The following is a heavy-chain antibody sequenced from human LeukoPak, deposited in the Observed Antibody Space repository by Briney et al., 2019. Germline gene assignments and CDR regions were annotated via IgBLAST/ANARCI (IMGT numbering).Heavy chain of an antibody. Sequence: PSETLSLTCTVSGGSISSHYWSWLRRPPGKGLEWIGYIYYSGSTNYNPSLKSRVTISVDTSKNQFSLKLSSVTAADTAVYYCARDGRHGYFDYWGQGTLVTVSS. D-gene: IGHD3/OR15-3a*01. V-gene: IGHV4-59*11. CDR1: GGSISSHY. CDR3: ARDGRHGYFDY. J-gene: IGHJ4*02. CDR2: IYYSGST.